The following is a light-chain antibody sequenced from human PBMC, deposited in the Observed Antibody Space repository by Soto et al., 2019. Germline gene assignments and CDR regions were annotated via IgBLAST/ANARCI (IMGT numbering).Light chain of an antibody. CDR3: LQHNTYPWT. CDR1: QSISSW. CDR2: AAS. Sequence: DIQMTQSPSTLSASVGDRVTITCRASQSISSWLAWYQQKPGKAPKLLIYAASTLESGVPSRFSATVSGTEFSLTITSLQPEDFATYYCLQHNTYPWTFGQGTKVDIK. V-gene: IGKV1-5*01. J-gene: IGKJ1*01.